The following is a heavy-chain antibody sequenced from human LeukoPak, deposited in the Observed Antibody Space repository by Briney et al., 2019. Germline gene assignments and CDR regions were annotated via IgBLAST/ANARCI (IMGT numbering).Heavy chain of an antibody. CDR3: ARGFRSDSSGRKFDC. J-gene: IGHJ4*02. D-gene: IGHD3-22*01. Sequence: ASVKVSCKACGYTFTTYYINWVRQASGQELEWMGWMNPHSGNTGYAQNFQGRVNMTRNPFIGTGYMALSSLRSEDTAVYYCARGFRSDSSGRKFDCWGQGTLVTVSS. CDR1: GYTFTTYY. V-gene: IGHV1-8*01. CDR2: MNPHSGNT.